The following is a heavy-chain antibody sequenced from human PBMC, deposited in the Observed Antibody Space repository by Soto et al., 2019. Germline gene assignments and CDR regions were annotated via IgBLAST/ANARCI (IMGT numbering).Heavy chain of an antibody. J-gene: IGHJ6*02. Sequence: HPGSLLKISCAASGFAFNTYSMHWVRQAPGRGLEWVAVISYDGSNKFYANSVKGRFTISRDNSKNTLYLQMNSLRAEDTAVYYCARDTGPNGYNYYYFGMDVWGQGTTVTSP. CDR1: GFAFNTYS. CDR3: ARDTGPNGYNYYYFGMDV. CDR2: ISYDGSNK. D-gene: IGHD5-18*01. V-gene: IGHV3-30-3*01.